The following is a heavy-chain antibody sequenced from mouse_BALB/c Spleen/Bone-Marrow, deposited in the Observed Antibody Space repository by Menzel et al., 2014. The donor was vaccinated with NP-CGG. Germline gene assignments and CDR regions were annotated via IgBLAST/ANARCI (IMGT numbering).Heavy chain of an antibody. CDR3: ARRGYYGSSYYFDY. CDR1: GYAFSSYW. CDR2: IYPGDGDT. J-gene: IGHJ2*01. Sequence: VQLQQSGAELVRPGSSVKISCKASGYAFSSYWMNWVKQRPGQGLEWIGQIYPGDGDTNYNGKFKGKATLTADKSSSPAYMQLSSLTSEDSAVYFRARRGYYGSSYYFDYWGQGTTLTVSS. V-gene: IGHV1-80*01. D-gene: IGHD1-1*01.